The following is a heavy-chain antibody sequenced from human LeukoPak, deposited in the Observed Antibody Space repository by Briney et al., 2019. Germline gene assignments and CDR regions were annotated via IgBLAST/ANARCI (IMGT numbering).Heavy chain of an antibody. Sequence: SESLSLTHPVAGGSISSSRYYWGWLRQPPGKGLPPPGSIHYNGRTYYNTTLKNGVTISLDTPKNQLYLKLSSVTAADTAVYYCARHQISSGWPSGGLGWVWFDPWGQGTLVTVSS. V-gene: IGHV4-39*01. CDR3: ARHQISSGWPSGGLGWVWFDP. CDR1: GGSISSSRYY. CDR2: IHYNGRT. J-gene: IGHJ5*02. D-gene: IGHD6-19*01.